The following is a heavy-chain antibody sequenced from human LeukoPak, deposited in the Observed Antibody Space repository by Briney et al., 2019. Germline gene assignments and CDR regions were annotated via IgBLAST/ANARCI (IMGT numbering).Heavy chain of an antibody. J-gene: IGHJ6*02. Sequence: GGSLRLSCAAAGFTFSSYAMSWVRQAPGKGLEWVSAISGSGGSTYYADSVKGRFTISRDNSKNTLYLQMNSLRAEDTAVYYCAKDKRGVYYYYGMDVWGQGTTVTVSS. V-gene: IGHV3-23*01. CDR1: GFTFSSYA. CDR2: ISGSGGST. D-gene: IGHD3-10*01. CDR3: AKDKRGVYYYYGMDV.